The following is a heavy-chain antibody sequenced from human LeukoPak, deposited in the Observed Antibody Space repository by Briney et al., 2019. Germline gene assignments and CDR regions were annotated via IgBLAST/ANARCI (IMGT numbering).Heavy chain of an antibody. CDR1: GFTFDDYA. CDR3: AKDRGSGWYPSFDY. CDR2: ISWDGGST. V-gene: IGHV3-43D*03. D-gene: IGHD6-19*01. Sequence: GGSLRLSCAASGFTFDDYAMHWVRQAPGKGLEWVSLISWDGGSTYYADSVKGRFTISRDNSKNSLYLQMNSLRAEDTALYYCAKDRGSGWYPSFDYWGQGTLVTVSS. J-gene: IGHJ4*02.